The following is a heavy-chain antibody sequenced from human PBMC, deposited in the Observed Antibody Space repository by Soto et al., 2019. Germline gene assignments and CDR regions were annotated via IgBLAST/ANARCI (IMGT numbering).Heavy chain of an antibody. D-gene: IGHD3-3*01. CDR1: GFTFSSYW. V-gene: IGHV3-7*04. Sequence: GGSLRLSCAASGFTFSSYWMSWVRQAPGKGLEWVANIKQDGSEKYYVDTVKGRFTISRDNAKNSLYLQMNSLRAEDTDVYYCARESYYDFWSGISYYYYGMDVWGQGTTVTVSS. CDR2: IKQDGSEK. J-gene: IGHJ6*02. CDR3: ARESYYDFWSGISYYYYGMDV.